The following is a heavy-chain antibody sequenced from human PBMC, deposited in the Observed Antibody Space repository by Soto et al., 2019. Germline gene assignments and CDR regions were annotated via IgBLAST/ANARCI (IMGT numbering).Heavy chain of an antibody. CDR1: GFTFDDYA. CDR3: AKVAVAGSLYWYFDL. CDR2: SSWNSGSI. Sequence: EVQLVESGGGLVQPGRSLRLSCAASGFTFDDYAMHWVRQAPGKGLEWVSGSSWNSGSIGYADSVKGRFTISRDNAKNSLYLQMNSLRAEDTALYYCAKVAVAGSLYWYFDLWGRGTLVTVSS. V-gene: IGHV3-9*01. D-gene: IGHD6-19*01. J-gene: IGHJ2*01.